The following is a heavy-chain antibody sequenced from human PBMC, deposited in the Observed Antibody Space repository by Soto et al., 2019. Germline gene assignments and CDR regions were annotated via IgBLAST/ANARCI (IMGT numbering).Heavy chain of an antibody. D-gene: IGHD3-3*01. CDR1: GFTVSSNY. J-gene: IGHJ3*02. CDR3: ARRLRFFERSAFDI. V-gene: IGHV3-66*01. CDR2: IYSGGST. Sequence: EVQLVESGGGLVQPGGSLRLSCAASGFTVSSNYMSWVRQAPGKGLEWVSVIYSGGSTYYADSVKGRFHISRDNSKNTLYLQMNSLRAEDTAVYYCARRLRFFERSAFDIWGQGTMVTVSS.